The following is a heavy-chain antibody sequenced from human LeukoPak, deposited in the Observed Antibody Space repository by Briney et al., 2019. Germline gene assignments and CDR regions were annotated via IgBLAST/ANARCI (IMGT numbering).Heavy chain of an antibody. CDR2: ISRGGGGST. V-gene: IGHV3-53*01. CDR1: GFTFSDHY. Sequence: SGGSLRLSCVASGFTFSDHYMDWVRQAPGKGLECVASISRGGGGSTYCADSVKGRFTISRDNSKNTLYLQMNNLRAEDTAVYYCARVLVWPGSSVATDYWGQGTLVTVSS. CDR3: ARVLVWPGSSVATDY. J-gene: IGHJ4*02. D-gene: IGHD5-12*01.